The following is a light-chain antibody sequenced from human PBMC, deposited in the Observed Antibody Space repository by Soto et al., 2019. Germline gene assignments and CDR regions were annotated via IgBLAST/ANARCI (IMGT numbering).Light chain of an antibody. V-gene: IGKV3-11*01. CDR1: QSVSSSY. Sequence: EIVLTPSPGTLSLSPGERATLSCRAIQSVSSSYLAWYQQKPGQAPRLLIYDASNRATGIPARFSGSGSGTDFTLTISSLEPEDFAVYYCQQRSNWPPITFGQGTRLEI. CDR2: DAS. J-gene: IGKJ5*01. CDR3: QQRSNWPPIT.